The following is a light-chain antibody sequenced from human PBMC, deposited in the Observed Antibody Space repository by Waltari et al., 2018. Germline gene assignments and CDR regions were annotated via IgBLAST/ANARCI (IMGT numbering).Light chain of an antibody. V-gene: IGKV3-15*01. Sequence: EIVMTQSPATLSVSPGERATLSCRASQSVGSNLAWYQQKPGQAPRLLIYGASTRATGIPARFSGSGSGTEFTLTISSLQSEDFAVYYCQHYYSIPRTFGPGTKVDIK. J-gene: IGKJ3*01. CDR1: QSVGSN. CDR3: QHYYSIPRT. CDR2: GAS.